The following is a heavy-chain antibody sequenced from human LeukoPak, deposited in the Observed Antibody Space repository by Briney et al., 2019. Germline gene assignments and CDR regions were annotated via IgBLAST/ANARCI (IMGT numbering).Heavy chain of an antibody. CDR1: GYTFSNNW. Sequence: GESLTISCQGSGYTFSNNWITWVRQMPGKGLEWMGKINPSDSYTDYNPPFQGHVTISADKSISTAYLQWSSLKASDTAIYYCARGLCWLDPWRQGTLVTVSS. CDR2: INPSDSYT. J-gene: IGHJ5*02. V-gene: IGHV5-10-1*01. CDR3: ARGLCWLDP.